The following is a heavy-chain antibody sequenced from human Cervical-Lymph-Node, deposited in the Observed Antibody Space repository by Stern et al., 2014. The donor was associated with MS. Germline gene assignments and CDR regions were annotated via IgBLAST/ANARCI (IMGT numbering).Heavy chain of an antibody. V-gene: IGHV4-31*03. CDR3: ARHAVGINSYFDY. CDR2: IYYSGST. D-gene: IGHD1-1*01. J-gene: IGHJ4*02. CDR1: GGSISSGGYY. Sequence: QLQLQESGPGLVKPSQTLSLTCTVSGGSISSGGYYWSWIRQHPGKGLEWIGYIYYSGSTYYNPSLKSRVTISVDTSKNQFSLKLSSVTAADTAVYYCARHAVGINSYFDYWGQGTLVTVSS.